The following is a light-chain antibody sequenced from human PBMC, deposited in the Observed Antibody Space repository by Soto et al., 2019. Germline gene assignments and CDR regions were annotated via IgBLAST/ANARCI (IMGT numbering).Light chain of an antibody. CDR1: SSDVGGYNY. V-gene: IGLV2-14*01. CDR2: EVR. Sequence: QSALTQPPSASGSPGQSVTISCTGTSSDVGGYNYVSWYQQHPGKAPKVIIYEVRNRPSGVSNRFSGSKSGNTASLTISGLQAEDEADYYCSSYTSSGTYVFGTGTKLTVL. J-gene: IGLJ1*01. CDR3: SSYTSSGTYV.